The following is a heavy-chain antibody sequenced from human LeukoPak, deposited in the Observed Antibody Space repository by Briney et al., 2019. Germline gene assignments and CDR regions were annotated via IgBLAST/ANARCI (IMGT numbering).Heavy chain of an antibody. CDR1: GGSFSGYY. Sequence: SETLSLTCAVYGGSFSGYYWSWIRQHPGKGLEWIGEINHSGSTNYNPSLKSRVTISVDTSKNQFSLKLSSVTAADAAVYYCARFSTGPGYWGQGTLVTVSS. CDR2: INHSGST. V-gene: IGHV4-34*01. D-gene: IGHD3-3*02. CDR3: ARFSTGPGY. J-gene: IGHJ4*02.